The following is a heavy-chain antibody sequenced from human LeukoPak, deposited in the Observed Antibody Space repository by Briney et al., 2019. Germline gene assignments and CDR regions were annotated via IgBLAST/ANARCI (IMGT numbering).Heavy chain of an antibody. D-gene: IGHD3-22*01. CDR2: IIPIFGTA. CDR1: GGTFSSYA. V-gene: IGHV1-69*05. CDR3: ARIRHYYDSSGPFDY. J-gene: IGHJ4*02. Sequence: ASVKVSCKASGGTFSSYAISWVRQAPGQGLEWMGRIIPIFGTANYAQKFQGRVTITTDESTSTAYMELSSLRSEDTAVYYCARIRHYYDSSGPFDYWGQGTLVTVSS.